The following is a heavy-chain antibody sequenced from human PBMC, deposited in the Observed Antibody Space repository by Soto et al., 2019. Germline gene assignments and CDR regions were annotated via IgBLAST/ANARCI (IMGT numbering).Heavy chain of an antibody. CDR1: GGSISSYY. J-gene: IGHJ6*02. CDR3: ARNYRSSFDYYYGMDV. CDR2: IYYSGST. V-gene: IGHV4-59*01. D-gene: IGHD1-7*01. Sequence: PSETLSLTCTVSGGSISSYYWSWIRQPPGKGLEWIGYIYYSGSTNYNPSLKSRVTISVDTSKNQFSLKLSSVTAADTAVYYCARNYRSSFDYYYGMDVWGQGTTVTVSS.